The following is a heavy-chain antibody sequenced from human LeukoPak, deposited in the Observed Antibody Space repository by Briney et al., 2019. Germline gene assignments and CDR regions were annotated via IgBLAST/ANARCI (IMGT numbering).Heavy chain of an antibody. CDR1: GYTFTGYY. CDR2: INPNSGGT. V-gene: IGHV1-2*02. D-gene: IGHD3-22*01. CDR3: ARDGVYDSSGYQVRAFDI. J-gene: IGHJ3*02. Sequence: GASVKVSCKASGYTFTGYYMHWVRQAPGQGLEWMGWINPNSGGTNYAQKFRGRVTMTRDTSISTAYMELSRLRSDDTAVYYCARDGVYDSSGYQVRAFDIWGQGTMVTVSS.